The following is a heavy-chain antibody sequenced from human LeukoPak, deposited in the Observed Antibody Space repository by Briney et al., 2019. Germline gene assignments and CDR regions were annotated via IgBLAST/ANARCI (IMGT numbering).Heavy chain of an antibody. D-gene: IGHD2-2*02. CDR3: AKDLRSYCSSTGCYTMDAFDI. V-gene: IGHV3-23*01. CDR1: GFTFSSYA. CDR2: ISGSGGST. Sequence: GGSLRLSCAASGFTFSSYAMSWVRQAPGKGLEWVSAISGSGGSTYYADSVKGRFTISRDNSKNTLYLQMNSLRAEDTAVYYCAKDLRSYCSSTGCYTMDAFDIWGQGTMVTVSS. J-gene: IGHJ3*02.